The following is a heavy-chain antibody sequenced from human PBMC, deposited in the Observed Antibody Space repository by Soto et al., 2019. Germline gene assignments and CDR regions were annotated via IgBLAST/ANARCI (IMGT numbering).Heavy chain of an antibody. CDR3: GRDATGLHRAIDY. CDR1: GDSLSSGSYY. D-gene: IGHD4-17*01. V-gene: IGHV4-31*11. CDR2: IYSRGSA. Sequence: QVQLQESGPGLVKPSETLFRTCAVSGDSLSSGSYYWTWVRQQPVEGLEWMGYIYSRGSANSNPSLKNRLTLSVDTSKNQFSLWLDSVTAADTAVNYCGRDATGLHRAIDYWGKGTLVTVSS. J-gene: IGHJ4*02.